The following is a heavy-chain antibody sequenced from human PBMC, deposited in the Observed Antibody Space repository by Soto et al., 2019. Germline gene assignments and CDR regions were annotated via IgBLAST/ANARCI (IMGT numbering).Heavy chain of an antibody. CDR1: GFTFSSYA. V-gene: IGHV3-23*01. D-gene: IGHD1-26*01. CDR3: ARRGSGIYYGY. CDR2: ISDSGGST. Sequence: EVQLLESGGGLVQPGGSLRLSCAASGFTFSSYAMRWVRQAPGKGLEWVSAISDSGGSTYYADSVKGRFTISRDNSKNTLYLQMNSLRAAYTAVYYCARRGSGIYYGYCCQGTLVTVSS. J-gene: IGHJ4*02.